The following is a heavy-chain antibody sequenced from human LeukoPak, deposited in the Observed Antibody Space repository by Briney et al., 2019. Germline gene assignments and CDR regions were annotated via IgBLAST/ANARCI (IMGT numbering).Heavy chain of an antibody. Sequence: GGSLRLSCVASGFTVSSYYVSWVRQAPGKGLEWVSAISGSGGSTYYADSVKGRFTISRDNSKNTLYLQMNSLRAEDTAVYYCAKDGPYSSGWYDYYYYYYYMDVWGKGTTVTVSS. CDR3: AKDGPYSSGWYDYYYYYYYMDV. CDR2: ISGSGGST. D-gene: IGHD6-19*01. J-gene: IGHJ6*03. V-gene: IGHV3-23*01. CDR1: GFTVSSYY.